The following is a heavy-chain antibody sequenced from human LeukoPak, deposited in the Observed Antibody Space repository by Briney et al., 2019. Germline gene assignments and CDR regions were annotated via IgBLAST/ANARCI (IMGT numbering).Heavy chain of an antibody. J-gene: IGHJ4*02. Sequence: GGSLRLSCAASGFTFSSYWMHWVRQAPGKGLVWVAGIHSGGSIIYYADSVKGRFTISRDNAKNTLYLQMNSLRAEDTAVYYCVAEERDFDCWGQGVLVTVSS. CDR2: IHSGGSII. CDR1: GFTFSSYW. D-gene: IGHD1-26*01. CDR3: VAEERDFDC. V-gene: IGHV3-74*01.